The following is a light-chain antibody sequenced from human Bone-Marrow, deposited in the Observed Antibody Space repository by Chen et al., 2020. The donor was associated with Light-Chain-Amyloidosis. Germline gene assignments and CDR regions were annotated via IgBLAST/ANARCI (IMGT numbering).Light chain of an antibody. CDR3: QVWDRSSDRPV. J-gene: IGLJ3*02. CDR1: NIGSKG. Sequence: SYVLTQPSSVSVAPGQTATIAWGGNNIGSKGVHWYQQTPGPAPLLVVYEDSDRPSGIPERLSGSNSGNTATLTISRVEAGDDADYYCQVWDRSSDRPVFGGGTKLTVL. CDR2: EDS. V-gene: IGLV3-21*02.